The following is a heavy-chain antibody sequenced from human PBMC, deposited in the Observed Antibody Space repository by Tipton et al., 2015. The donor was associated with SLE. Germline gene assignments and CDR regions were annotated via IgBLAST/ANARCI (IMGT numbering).Heavy chain of an antibody. Sequence: SLRLSCSASGFPFSTYALSWVHQAPGKGPVWVAGMTASGDKTYYADSVKGRFTISRDNSKSTLYLQMNGLRAEDTAVYYCAKGQWAFDLWGQGTMVTVSS. CDR2: MTASGDKT. CDR3: AKGQWAFDL. D-gene: IGHD6-19*01. V-gene: IGHV3-23*01. J-gene: IGHJ3*01. CDR1: GFPFSTYA.